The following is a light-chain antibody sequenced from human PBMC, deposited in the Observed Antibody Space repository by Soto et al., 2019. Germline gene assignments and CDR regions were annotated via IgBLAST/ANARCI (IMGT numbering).Light chain of an antibody. J-gene: IGKJ3*01. CDR1: QDIRNY. Sequence: DIQMTQSPSAMSASVGDRVTITCRASQDIRNYLAWFQQKPGKVPRRLIYSVSTLPSGVPSRFSGIGCGTAFTLTITSLQPEDFATYYCLQYNTYPFTFGPGTKVDV. CDR2: SVS. CDR3: LQYNTYPFT. V-gene: IGKV1-17*03.